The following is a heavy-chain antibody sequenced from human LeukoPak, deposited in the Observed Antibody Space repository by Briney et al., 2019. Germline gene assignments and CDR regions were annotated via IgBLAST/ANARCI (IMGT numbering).Heavy chain of an antibody. CDR2: IKQDGGEK. Sequence: GGSLRLSCGVSGFTFSSYWMNWVRQAPGKGLEWVASIKQDGGEKSYVDSVKGRFTISRDNAKNSLYLQMNSLRAEDTALYYCARDTKGYMDVWGKGTTVTVSS. D-gene: IGHD2-2*01. CDR1: GFTFSSYW. J-gene: IGHJ6*03. CDR3: ARDTKGYMDV. V-gene: IGHV3-7*03.